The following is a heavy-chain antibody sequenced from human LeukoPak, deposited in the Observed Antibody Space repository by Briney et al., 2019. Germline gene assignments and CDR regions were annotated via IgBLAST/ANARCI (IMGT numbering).Heavy chain of an antibody. J-gene: IGHJ3*02. V-gene: IGHV3-23*01. Sequence: GGSLRLSCAASGFTFSSYGMSWVRQAPGKGLEWVSAISGSGGSTYYADSVKGRFTISRDNSKNTLYLQMNSLRAEDTAVYYCAKDFFFGKSGSYYRGLDDAFDIWGQGTMVTVSS. CDR1: GFTFSSYG. CDR2: ISGSGGST. D-gene: IGHD1-26*01. CDR3: AKDFFFGKSGSYYRGLDDAFDI.